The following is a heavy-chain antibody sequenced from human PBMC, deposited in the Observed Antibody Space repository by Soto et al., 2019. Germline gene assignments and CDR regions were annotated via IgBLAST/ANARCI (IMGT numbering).Heavy chain of an antibody. D-gene: IGHD3-16*01. J-gene: IGHJ5*02. CDR2: IKQDGSEK. CDR3: ASFAFFMGGRSSPHQYFFAP. CDR1: GFTFSSYW. Sequence: PGGSLRLSCAASGFTFSSYWMSWVRQAPGKGLEWVANIKQDGSEKYYVDSVKGRFTISRDNAKNSLYLQMNSLRAEDTAVDYCASFAFFMGGRSSPHQYFFAPWGPGTLVTLPS. V-gene: IGHV3-7*02.